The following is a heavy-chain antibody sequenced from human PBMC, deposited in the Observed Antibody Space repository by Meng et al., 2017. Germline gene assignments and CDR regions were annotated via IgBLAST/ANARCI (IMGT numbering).Heavy chain of an antibody. D-gene: IGHD3-10*01. CDR3: ARMNYGSGSRRLDY. CDR2: INPNSGGT. CDR1: GYSFTGYY. Sequence: VDTGRAGAEGKKPGASVKASCKASGYSFTGYYMHWVRQAPGQGLEWKGRINPNSGGTNYAQKFQGRVTMTRDTSISTAYMELSRLRSDDTAVYYCARMNYGSGSRRLDYWGQGTLVTVSS. J-gene: IGHJ4*02. V-gene: IGHV1-2*06.